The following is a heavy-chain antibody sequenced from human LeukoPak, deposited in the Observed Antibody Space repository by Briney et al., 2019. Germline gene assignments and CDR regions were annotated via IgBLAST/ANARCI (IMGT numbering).Heavy chain of an antibody. D-gene: IGHD6-19*01. CDR3: ASEQWLAMDD. CDR1: GFTFSSYS. Sequence: GGSLRLSCAASGFTFSSYSMNWVRQAPGKGLEWVSSISSSSSYIYYADSVKGRFTISRDNAKNSLYLQVNSLRAEDTAVYYCASEQWLAMDDWGQGTLVTVSS. CDR2: ISSSSSYI. V-gene: IGHV3-21*01. J-gene: IGHJ4*02.